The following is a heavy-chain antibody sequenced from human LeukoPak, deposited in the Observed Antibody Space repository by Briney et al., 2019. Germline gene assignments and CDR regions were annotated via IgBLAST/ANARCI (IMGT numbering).Heavy chain of an antibody. D-gene: IGHD1-1*01. J-gene: IGHJ4*02. Sequence: KSSETLSLTCTVSGRSISSSSYYWGWIRQPPGKGLEWIGSIYYSGSTYYNPSLKSRVTISVDTSKNQFSLKLSSVTAADTAVYYCARSPRGTSLDWGQGTLVTVSS. V-gene: IGHV4-39*07. CDR2: IYYSGST. CDR1: GRSISSSSYY. CDR3: ARSPRGTSLD.